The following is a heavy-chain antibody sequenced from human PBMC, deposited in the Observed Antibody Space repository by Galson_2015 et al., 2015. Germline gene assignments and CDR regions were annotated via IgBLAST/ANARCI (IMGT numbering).Heavy chain of an antibody. CDR1: GFNFGSYG. CDR2: IWYDGSNE. V-gene: IGHV3-33*01. Sequence: SLRLSCAASGFNFGSYGMHWVRQAPGKGLEWVAVIWYDGSNEYYGDSMKGRFTISRGNSKNTLYLQMNSLRVEDTAVYFCARDFLGYGSSWLPYYWGQGTLVTVSS. D-gene: IGHD6-13*01. CDR3: ARDFLGYGSSWLPYY. J-gene: IGHJ4*02.